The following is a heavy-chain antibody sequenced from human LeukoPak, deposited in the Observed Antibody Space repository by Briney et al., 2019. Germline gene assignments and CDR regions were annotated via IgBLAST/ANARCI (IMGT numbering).Heavy chain of an antibody. CDR1: GGSISSYY. D-gene: IGHD4-17*01. V-gene: IGHV4-59*12. CDR3: ARRDYYGDYSFDY. J-gene: IGHJ4*02. CDR2: FYHGGST. Sequence: SETLSLTCTVSGGSISSYYWDWIRQPPGKGLEWIGTFYHGGSTNYNPSLKSRVTISVDTSKNQFSLKLSSVTAADTAVYYCARRDYYGDYSFDYWGQGTLVTVSS.